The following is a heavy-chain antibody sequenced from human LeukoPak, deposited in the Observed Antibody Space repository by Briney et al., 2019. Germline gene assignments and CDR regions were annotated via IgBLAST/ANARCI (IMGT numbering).Heavy chain of an antibody. D-gene: IGHD2-15*01. CDR3: ARELSGGSSRHFDY. CDR2: INSDGNIT. J-gene: IGHJ4*02. V-gene: IGHV3-74*01. CDR1: GFTFSNHW. Sequence: PGGSLRLSCAASGFTFSNHWMHWVRKAPGKGPVWVSRINSDGNITTYADSVKGRFSISRDNAKNALYLQMNSLRAEDTATYYCARELSGGSSRHFDYWGQGTLVTVSS.